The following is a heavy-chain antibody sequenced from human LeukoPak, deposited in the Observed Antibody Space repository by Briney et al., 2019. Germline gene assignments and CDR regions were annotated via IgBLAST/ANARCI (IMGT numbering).Heavy chain of an antibody. Sequence: PGGSLRLSCAASGFTFGNFAMRWVRHVPGKGLEWVSAINSDGDGTYYADSVKGRFIITRDNSENTVYLQMNNLRAEDTALYFCAKAGTDGLTHNNYYMDVWGKGTTVTVSS. V-gene: IGHV3-23*01. CDR3: AKAGTDGLTHNNYYMDV. J-gene: IGHJ6*03. CDR1: GFTFGNFA. D-gene: IGHD5-24*01. CDR2: INSDGDGT.